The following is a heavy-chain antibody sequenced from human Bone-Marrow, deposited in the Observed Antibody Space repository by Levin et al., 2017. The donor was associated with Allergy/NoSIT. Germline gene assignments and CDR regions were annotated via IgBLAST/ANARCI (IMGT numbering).Heavy chain of an antibody. D-gene: IGHD2-15*01. CDR1: GGSISSYY. V-gene: IGHV4-59*01. CDR2: IYYSGST. CDR3: AKSRDCSGGSCYYRYWYFDL. J-gene: IGHJ2*01. Sequence: SETLSLTCTVSGGSISSYYWSWIRQPPGKGLEWIGYIYYSGSTNYNPSLKSRVTISVDTSKNQFSLKLSSVTAADTAVYYCAKSRDCSGGSCYYRYWYFDLWGRGTLVTVSS.